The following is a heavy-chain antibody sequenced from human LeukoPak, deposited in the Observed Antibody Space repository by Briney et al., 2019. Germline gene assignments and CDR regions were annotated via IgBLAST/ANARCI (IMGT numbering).Heavy chain of an antibody. CDR2: IWYDVSSQ. J-gene: IGHJ4*02. V-gene: IGHV3-33*01. Sequence: GGSLRLSCAASGFSFSSYVMHRVRQAPGKGLEWVAVIWYDVSSQYYADSVKGRFTISRDNSKNTLSLQMNRLRVEDTGVYYCARDPTQYTTAWYSDYWGQGTLVTVSS. D-gene: IGHD2/OR15-2a*01. CDR1: GFSFSSYV. CDR3: ARDPTQYTTAWYSDY.